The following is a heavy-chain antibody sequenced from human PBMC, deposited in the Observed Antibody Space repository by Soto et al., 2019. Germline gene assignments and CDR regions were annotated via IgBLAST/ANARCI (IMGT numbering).Heavy chain of an antibody. CDR1: GYTFTSYG. D-gene: IGHD3-22*01. Sequence: GASVKVSCKASGYTFTSYGISWVRQAPGQGLEWMGWISAYNGNTNYVQKLQGRVTMTTDTSTSTAYMELRSLRSDDTAVYYCARDLSPGSIYYDSSGYSFPRDIYYYYGMDVWGQGTTVTVSS. J-gene: IGHJ6*02. CDR2: ISAYNGNT. CDR3: ARDLSPGSIYYDSSGYSFPRDIYYYYGMDV. V-gene: IGHV1-18*01.